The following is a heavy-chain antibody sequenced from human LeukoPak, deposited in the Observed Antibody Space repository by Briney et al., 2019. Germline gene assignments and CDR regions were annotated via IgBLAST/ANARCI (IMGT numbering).Heavy chain of an antibody. CDR2: INHSGST. V-gene: IGHV4-34*01. Sequence: SETLSLTCAVYGGSFSGYYWSWIHQPPGKGLEWIGEINHSGSTNYNPSLKSRVTISVDTSKNRFSLKLSSVTAADTAVYSCARMNCSSTSCYHFDYWGQGTLVTVSS. J-gene: IGHJ4*02. CDR1: GGSFSGYY. D-gene: IGHD2-2*01. CDR3: ARMNCSSTSCYHFDY.